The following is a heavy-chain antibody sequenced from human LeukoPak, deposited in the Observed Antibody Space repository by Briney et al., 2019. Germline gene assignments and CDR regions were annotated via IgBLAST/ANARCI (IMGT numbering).Heavy chain of an antibody. D-gene: IGHD1-14*01. CDR2: ISYDGSNK. Sequence: GGSLRLSCAASGFTFSSYAMHWVRQAPGKGLEWVAVISYDGSNKYYADSVKGRFTISRDNSKNTLYLQMNSLRAEDTAVYYCAKTGLFGLFDYWGQGTLVTVSS. J-gene: IGHJ4*02. CDR3: AKTGLFGLFDY. CDR1: GFTFSSYA. V-gene: IGHV3-30*04.